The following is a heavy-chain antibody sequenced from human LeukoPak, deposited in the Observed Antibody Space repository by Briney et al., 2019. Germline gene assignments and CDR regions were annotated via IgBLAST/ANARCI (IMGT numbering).Heavy chain of an antibody. CDR1: GYTFTSYG. D-gene: IGHD4-17*01. V-gene: IGHV1-18*01. CDR2: ISAYNGNT. CDR3: AREAGHRYAVTTENCFDY. J-gene: IGHJ4*02. Sequence: ASVKVSCKASGYTFTSYGIIWVRQAPGQGLEWMGWISAYNGNTNYAQKLQGRVTMTTDTSTSTAYMELRSLRSDDTAVYYCAREAGHRYAVTTENCFDYWGQGTLVTVSS.